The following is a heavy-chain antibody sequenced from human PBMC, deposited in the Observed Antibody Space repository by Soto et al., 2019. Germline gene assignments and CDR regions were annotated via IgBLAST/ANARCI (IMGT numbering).Heavy chain of an antibody. V-gene: IGHV1-69*13. CDR1: GGTFSSYA. D-gene: IGHD6-19*01. J-gene: IGHJ6*02. Sequence: SVKVSCKASGGTFSSYAISWVRQAPGQGLEWMGGIIPIFGTANYAQKFQGRVTITADESTSTAYMELSSLRSEDTAVYYCATDNSGWKNYYYGMDVWGQGTTVTVSS. CDR3: ATDNSGWKNYYYGMDV. CDR2: IIPIFGTA.